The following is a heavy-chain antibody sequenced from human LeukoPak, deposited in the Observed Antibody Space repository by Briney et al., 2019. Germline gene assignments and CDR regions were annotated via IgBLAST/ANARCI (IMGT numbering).Heavy chain of an antibody. J-gene: IGHJ4*02. D-gene: IGHD6-19*01. CDR2: ISGSGGST. V-gene: IGHV3-23*01. CDR3: AKPDSSGWLFTVEYYFDY. CDR1: GFTFSIYA. Sequence: PGGSLRLSCAASGFTFSIYAMSWVRQAPGKGLEWVSAISGSGGSTYYADSVKGRFTISRDNSKNTLYLQMNSLRAEDTAVYYCAKPDSSGWLFTVEYYFDYWGQGTLVTVSS.